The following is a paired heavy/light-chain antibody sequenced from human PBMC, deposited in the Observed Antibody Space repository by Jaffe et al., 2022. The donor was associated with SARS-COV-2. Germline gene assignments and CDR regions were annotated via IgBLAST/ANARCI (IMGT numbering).Heavy chain of an antibody. V-gene: IGHV3-64D*09. CDR3: VKELYFYDRTVSDGLDV. CDR1: GIPLSPYA. CDR2: ISNNGGSR. Sequence: VQLVESGGALVQPGGSLRLSCSASGIPLSPYAMHWVRQAPGRGLEYVSAISNNGGSRYYADSVKGRFIISRDNSKNTVWLQMSSLRVEDTAVYYCVKELYFYDRTVSDGLDVWGQGTTVTVSS. D-gene: IGHD3-22*01. J-gene: IGHJ6*02.
Light chain of an antibody. Sequence: SYELTQPPSVSVSPGQTARITCSGDALPKTYAYWYQQKSGQAPVLVIYEDSKRPSGIPQRFSGSSSGTMATLTVSGAQVEDEADYYCYSTDSSGSHRVFGGGTKLTVL. CDR1: ALPKTY. V-gene: IGLV3-10*01. CDR3: YSTDSSGSHRV. CDR2: EDS. J-gene: IGLJ2*01.